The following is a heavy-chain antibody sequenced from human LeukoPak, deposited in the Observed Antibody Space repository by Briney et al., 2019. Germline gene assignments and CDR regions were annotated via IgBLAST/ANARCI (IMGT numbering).Heavy chain of an antibody. J-gene: IGHJ3*02. Sequence: GASVKVSCKASGYTFANYGISWVRQAPGQGLEWMGWISVHNGKTNFAQNLQGRVTMTSDTSTNTAYMELRSLRSDDTAVYYCARQSYYVDRSGSDAFDIWGQGTMVTVSS. D-gene: IGHD3-22*01. CDR2: ISVHNGKT. CDR3: ARQSYYVDRSGSDAFDI. V-gene: IGHV1-18*01. CDR1: GYTFANYG.